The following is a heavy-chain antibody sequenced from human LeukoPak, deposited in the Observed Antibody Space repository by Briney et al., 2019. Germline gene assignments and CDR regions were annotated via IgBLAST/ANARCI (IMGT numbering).Heavy chain of an antibody. Sequence: PGGSLRLSCAASGFTFDDYAMHWVRQAPGKGLEWVSGISWNSGSIGYADSVKGRFTISRDNAKNSLYLQMNSLRAEDMALYYCAKARGYSYGTEFDYWGQGTLVTVSS. D-gene: IGHD5-18*01. CDR3: AKARGYSYGTEFDY. V-gene: IGHV3-9*03. CDR1: GFTFDDYA. J-gene: IGHJ4*02. CDR2: ISWNSGSI.